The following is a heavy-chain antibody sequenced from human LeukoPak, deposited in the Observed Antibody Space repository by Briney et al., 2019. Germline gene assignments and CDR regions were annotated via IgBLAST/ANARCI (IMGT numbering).Heavy chain of an antibody. V-gene: IGHV1-2*02. Sequence: ASVKVSCKSSGYTFTGYYMHWVRQAPGQGLEWMGWINPNSGGTNYAQKFQVRGTMTRDTSISTAYMELSRLRSDDTAVYYCARSAESSSWVEFDYWGQGTLVTVSS. CDR2: INPNSGGT. CDR3: ARSAESSSWVEFDY. D-gene: IGHD6-13*01. CDR1: GYTFTGYY. J-gene: IGHJ4*02.